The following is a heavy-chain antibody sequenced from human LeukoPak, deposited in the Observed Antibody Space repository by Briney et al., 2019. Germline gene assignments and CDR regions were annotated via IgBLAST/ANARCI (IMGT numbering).Heavy chain of an antibody. CDR3: ASLEGFNGPDPVVVVAPDHSFDY. CDR2: IYHSGST. J-gene: IGHJ4*02. V-gene: IGHV4-38-2*02. CDR1: GYSISSGYY. Sequence: SETLSLTCTVSGYSISSGYYWGWIRQPPGKGLEWIGSIYHSGSTYYNPSLKSRVTISVDTSKNQFSLKLSSVTAADTAVYYCASLEGFNGPDPVVVVAPDHSFDYWGQGTLVTVSS. D-gene: IGHD2-15*01.